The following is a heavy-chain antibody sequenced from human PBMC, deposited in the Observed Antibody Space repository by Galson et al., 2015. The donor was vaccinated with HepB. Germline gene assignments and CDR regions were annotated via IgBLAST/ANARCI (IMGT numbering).Heavy chain of an antibody. CDR2: ISWNSGSI. CDR1: GFTFDDYA. D-gene: IGHD6-19*01. J-gene: IGHJ5*02. V-gene: IGHV3-9*01. Sequence: SLRLSCAASGFTFDDYAMHWVRQAPGKGLEWVSGISWNSGSIGYADSVKGRFTISRDNAKNSLYLQMNSLRAEDTALYYCAKDNLSGWLSYNWFDPWGQGTLVTVSS. CDR3: AKDNLSGWLSYNWFDP.